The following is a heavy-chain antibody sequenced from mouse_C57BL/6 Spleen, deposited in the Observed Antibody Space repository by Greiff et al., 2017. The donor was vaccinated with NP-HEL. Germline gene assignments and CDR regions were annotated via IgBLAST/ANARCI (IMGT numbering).Heavy chain of an antibody. D-gene: IGHD2-4*01. CDR3: TSELYYDYALAY. J-gene: IGHJ3*01. CDR1: GFTFSDAW. V-gene: IGHV6-6*01. Sequence: EVKLVESGGGLVQPGGSMKLSCAASGFTFSDAWMDWVRQSPEKGLEWVAEIRNKANNHATYYAESVKGRFTISRDDSKSSVYLQMNSLRAEDTGIYYCTSELYYDYALAYWGQGTLVTVSA. CDR2: IRNKANNHAT.